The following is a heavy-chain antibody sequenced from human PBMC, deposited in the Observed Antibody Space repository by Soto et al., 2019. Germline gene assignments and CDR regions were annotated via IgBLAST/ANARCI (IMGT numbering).Heavy chain of an antibody. CDR1: GYTFISRA. V-gene: IGHV1-3*01. Sequence: ASVNVSCKASGYTFISRALHWVRQAPGQRLEWMGWINPDNANTKYSQNFQGRVTFTRDTSATTAYMELSSLRSEDTAVYFCARDPRSGHYCECWGEGTMVSVSS. J-gene: IGHJ4*02. CDR2: INPDNANT. D-gene: IGHD2-15*01. CDR3: ARDPRSGHYCEC.